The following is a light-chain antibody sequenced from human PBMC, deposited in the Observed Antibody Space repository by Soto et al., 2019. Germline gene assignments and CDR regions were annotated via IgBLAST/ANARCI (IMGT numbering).Light chain of an antibody. CDR3: QQSGRP. V-gene: IGKV3-20*01. CDR1: QSVNNN. Sequence: ETLMTQSPATLSVSPGERATLSCRASQSVNNNLAWYQQKPGQTPRLLIHGASSRATGIPDRFSGSGSGTDFTLPISRLEPEDSAVYYCQQSGRPFGQGTKVDIK. J-gene: IGKJ1*01. CDR2: GAS.